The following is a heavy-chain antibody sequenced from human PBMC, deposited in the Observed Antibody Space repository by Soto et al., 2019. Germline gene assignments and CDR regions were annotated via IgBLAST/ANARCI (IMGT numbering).Heavy chain of an antibody. D-gene: IGHD2-15*01. Sequence: ASVKVSCKASGYTFTSYAMHWVRQAPGQRLEWMGWINAGNGNTKYSQKFQGRVTITRDTSASTAYMELSSLRSEDTAVYYCARARTSSCPVGCWFDPWGQGTLVTVSS. CDR3: ARARTSSCPVGCWFDP. V-gene: IGHV1-3*01. J-gene: IGHJ5*02. CDR1: GYTFTSYA. CDR2: INAGNGNT.